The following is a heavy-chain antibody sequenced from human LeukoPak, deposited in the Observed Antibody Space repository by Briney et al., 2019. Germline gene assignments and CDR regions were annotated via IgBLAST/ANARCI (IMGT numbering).Heavy chain of an antibody. D-gene: IGHD4-23*01. J-gene: IGHJ6*03. Sequence: ASVKVSCKASGYTFTSYGISRVRQAPGQGLEWMGWINPNSGVTNYAQKFQGRVTMTRDTSISTAYMELSRLRSDDTAVYYCARQDDYGGNYYYMDVWGKGTTVTVSS. V-gene: IGHV1-2*02. CDR3: ARQDDYGGNYYYMDV. CDR1: GYTFTSYG. CDR2: INPNSGVT.